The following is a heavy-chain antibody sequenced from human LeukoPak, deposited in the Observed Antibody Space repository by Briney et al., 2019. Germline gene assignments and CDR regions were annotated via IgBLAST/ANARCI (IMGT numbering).Heavy chain of an antibody. V-gene: IGHV3-30*02. Sequence: GGSLRLSCAASGFTFSSYGMHWVRQAPGKGLEWVAFIRYDGSNKYYADSVKGRFTISRDNSKNTLYLQMNSLRAEDTAVYYCAKDARDGSGSYTHLLRYWGQGTLVTVSS. CDR2: IRYDGSNK. CDR3: AKDARDGSGSYTHLLRY. J-gene: IGHJ4*02. CDR1: GFTFSSYG. D-gene: IGHD3-10*01.